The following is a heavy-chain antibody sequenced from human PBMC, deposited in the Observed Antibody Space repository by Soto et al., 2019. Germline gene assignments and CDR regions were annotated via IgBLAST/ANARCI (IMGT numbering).Heavy chain of an antibody. V-gene: IGHV4-34*01. CDR3: ARVRARLLSHAFDF. Sequence: QVQLQQWGAGLLKLSETLSLTCAVYGGSFTDSYWTWTRQPPGKGVECIGEINHSGSTNYNPSLKNRVTISLDTSKNQFSMKVNSVTAADTAVYFCARVRARLLSHAFDFWGQGTLVTVSS. CDR1: GGSFTDSY. D-gene: IGHD3-16*02. J-gene: IGHJ3*01. CDR2: INHSGST.